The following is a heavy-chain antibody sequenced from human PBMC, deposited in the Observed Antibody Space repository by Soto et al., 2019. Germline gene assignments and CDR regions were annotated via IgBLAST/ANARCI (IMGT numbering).Heavy chain of an antibody. CDR3: XXXXXXFDY. J-gene: IGHJ4*02. Sequence: QVQLVESGGGVVQPGRSLRLSCAASGFTFSSYAMHWVRQAPGKGLEWVAVISYDGSNKYSADSVKGRFTISRDNSKNTLYLQINSLRAEDXAVXXXXXXXXXFDYXGQGTLVTVSS. CDR1: GFTFSSYA. CDR2: ISYDGSNK. V-gene: IGHV3-30-3*01.